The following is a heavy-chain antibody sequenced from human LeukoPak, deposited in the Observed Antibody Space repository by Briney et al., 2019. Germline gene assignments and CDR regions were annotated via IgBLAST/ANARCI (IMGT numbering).Heavy chain of an antibody. Sequence: GGSLRLSCAASGFTFSDYYMSWIRQAPGKGLEWVSYISSSSSYTNYADSVKGRFTISRDNAKNSLYLQMNSLRAEDTAVYYCARAPVVAATPGWFDPWGKGPLVTVSS. D-gene: IGHD2-15*01. CDR3: ARAPVVAATPGWFDP. V-gene: IGHV3-11*05. CDR1: GFTFSDYY. CDR2: ISSSSSYT. J-gene: IGHJ5*02.